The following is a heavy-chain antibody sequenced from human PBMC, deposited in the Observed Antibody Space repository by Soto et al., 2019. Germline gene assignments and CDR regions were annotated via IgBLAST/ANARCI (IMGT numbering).Heavy chain of an antibody. CDR2: TYYRSKWYN. CDR3: ARDLQDYYDFWSGYCMDV. CDR1: GDSVSSHSAA. D-gene: IGHD3-3*01. Sequence: PSQTLSLTCAISGDSVSSHSAAWNWSRQSPSRGLEWLGRTYYRSKWYNDYAVSVKSRITINPDTSKNQFSLQLNSVTPEDTAVYYCARDLQDYYDFWSGYCMDVWGQGTTVTVSS. V-gene: IGHV6-1*01. J-gene: IGHJ6*02.